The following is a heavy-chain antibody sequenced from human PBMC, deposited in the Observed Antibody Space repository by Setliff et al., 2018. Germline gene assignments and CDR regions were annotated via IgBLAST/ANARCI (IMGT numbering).Heavy chain of an antibody. D-gene: IGHD3-16*01. J-gene: IGHJ4*02. CDR2: VYDSGTT. Sequence: TSETLSLTCTVPGGSISSISYYWGWIRQPPGKGLEWIGTVYDSGTTYYNPSLKSRVTIFVDTSKNQFSLNLNSVTAADTAVYYCARLPNYVWGSPVDYWGQGILVTVSS. V-gene: IGHV4-39*01. CDR3: ARLPNYVWGSPVDY. CDR1: GGSISSISYY.